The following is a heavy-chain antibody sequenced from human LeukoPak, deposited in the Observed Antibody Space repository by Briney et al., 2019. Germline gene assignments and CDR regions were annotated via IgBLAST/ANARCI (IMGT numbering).Heavy chain of an antibody. CDR3: ARDLSGGGLDY. CDR2: ISSNGGST. J-gene: IGHJ4*02. V-gene: IGHV3-64*01. Sequence: GGSLRLSCAASGFTFSVSVMPWVRQAPGKGLEYVSVISSNGGSTSYANSVKGRFTISRDNSKNTLYLQMGSLRAEDMAVYYCARDLSGGGLDYWGQGTLVTVSS. D-gene: IGHD3-10*01. CDR1: GFTFSVSV.